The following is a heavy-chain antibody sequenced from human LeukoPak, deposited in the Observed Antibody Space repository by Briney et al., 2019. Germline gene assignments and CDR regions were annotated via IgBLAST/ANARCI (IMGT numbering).Heavy chain of an antibody. Sequence: NPSETLSLTCAVYGGSFSGYYWSWIRQPPGKGLEWIGEINQSGSTKYNPSLESRVTISVDTSKNQFSLKLTSMTAADTAVYYCARGPASGSYFARFDPWGQGALVSVSS. D-gene: IGHD3-10*01. CDR1: GGSFSGYY. J-gene: IGHJ5*02. V-gene: IGHV4-34*01. CDR3: ARGPASGSYFARFDP. CDR2: INQSGST.